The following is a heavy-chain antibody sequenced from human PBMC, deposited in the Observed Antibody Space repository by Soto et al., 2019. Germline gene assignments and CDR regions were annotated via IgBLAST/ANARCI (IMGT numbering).Heavy chain of an antibody. CDR3: AKNDDFWSWGMDV. CDR1: GFTFSDYY. Sequence: GGSLRLSCAASGFTFSDYYMSWIRQAPGKGLEWVSYISSSSSYTNYADSVKGRFTISRDNAKNSLYLQMNSLRAEDTAVYYCAKNDDFWSWGMDVWGQGTTVTVSS. V-gene: IGHV3-11*03. D-gene: IGHD3-3*01. J-gene: IGHJ6*02. CDR2: ISSSSSYT.